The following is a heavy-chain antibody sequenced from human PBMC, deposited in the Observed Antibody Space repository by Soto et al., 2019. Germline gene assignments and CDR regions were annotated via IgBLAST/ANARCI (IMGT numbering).Heavy chain of an antibody. CDR2: INPSGGST. Sequence: QVQLVQSGAEVKKPGASVKVSCKASGYTFTSYYMHWVRQAPGQGLEWMGIINPSGGSTSYAPKFQGRVIMTRDRATRTGYVELSSLRSEDTAVYYCARESPGGYFDYWGQGALVTVSS. CDR3: ARESPGGYFDY. J-gene: IGHJ4*02. V-gene: IGHV1-46*03. CDR1: GYTFTSYY. D-gene: IGHD1-26*01.